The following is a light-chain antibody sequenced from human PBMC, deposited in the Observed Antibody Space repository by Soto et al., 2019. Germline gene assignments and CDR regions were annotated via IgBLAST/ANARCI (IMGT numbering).Light chain of an antibody. CDR2: YDD. J-gene: IGLJ1*01. Sequence: QSVLTQPPSVSEAPRQRVTISCSGSSSNIGNNAVNWYQQLPGKAPKPLIYYDDLLPSGVSDRFSGSKSGTSASLAISGLQSEDEADYYCAAWDDSLNVYVFGTGTKVTVL. V-gene: IGLV1-36*01. CDR1: SSNIGNNA. CDR3: AAWDDSLNVYV.